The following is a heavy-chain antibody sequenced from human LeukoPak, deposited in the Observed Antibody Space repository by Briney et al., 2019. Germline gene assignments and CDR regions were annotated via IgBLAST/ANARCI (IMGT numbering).Heavy chain of an antibody. CDR1: GFTFSNYA. D-gene: IGHD3-22*01. J-gene: IGHJ4*02. Sequence: GGSLRLSCAASGFTFSNYAMNWVRQAPGKGLEWVSSINGRGDNVYAAESVKGRFTISRDNAKNTVHLQIDYLRAEDTAICYCAKASDSSGFYGQLDFWGQGILVTVSS. V-gene: IGHV3-23*01. CDR3: AKASDSSGFYGQLDF. CDR2: INGRGDNV.